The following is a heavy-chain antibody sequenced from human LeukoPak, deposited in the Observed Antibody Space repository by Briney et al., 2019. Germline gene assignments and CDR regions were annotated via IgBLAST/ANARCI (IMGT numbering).Heavy chain of an antibody. D-gene: IGHD5-18*01. Sequence: SGPTLVKPTQTLTLTCTFSGFSLSTSGVGVGWIRQPPGKALEWLALIYWDDDKRYSPSLKSRLTITKDTSKNQVVLTMTNMDPVDTATYYCAHRLFRRGYSYGNDAFDIWGQGTMVTVSS. CDR3: AHRLFRRGYSYGNDAFDI. V-gene: IGHV2-5*02. J-gene: IGHJ3*02. CDR2: IYWDDDK. CDR1: GFSLSTSGVG.